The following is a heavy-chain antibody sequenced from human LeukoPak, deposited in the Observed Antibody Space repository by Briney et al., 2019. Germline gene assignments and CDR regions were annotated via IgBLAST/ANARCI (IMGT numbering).Heavy chain of an antibody. V-gene: IGHV1-2*02. J-gene: IGHJ6*03. CDR1: GYTFTGYY. D-gene: IGHD3-3*01. Sequence: ASVKVSCKACGYTFTGYYMHWVRQAAGRGLEWMGWINPHSCGTNYVQNVQGGVSMTRDTSTSKPYMELRRLRSDDTAVYYCARVEITVREGILVYYDFWSAYMDVWDKGTTVTVSS. CDR3: ARVEITVREGILVYYDFWSAYMDV. CDR2: INPHSCGT.